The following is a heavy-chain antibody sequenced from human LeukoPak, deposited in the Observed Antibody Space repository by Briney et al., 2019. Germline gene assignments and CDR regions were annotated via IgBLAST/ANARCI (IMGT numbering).Heavy chain of an antibody. Sequence: GGSLRLSCAASGFTFSSYSMNWVRQAPGKGLEWVGRIRGKTDGETTEYAAPVKGRFTISRDDSKDTLYLQMNSLKTEDTGVYYCLSIYFDYWGQGALVTVSS. CDR3: LSIYFDY. V-gene: IGHV3-15*01. J-gene: IGHJ4*02. D-gene: IGHD2/OR15-2a*01. CDR1: GFTFSSYS. CDR2: IRGKTDGETT.